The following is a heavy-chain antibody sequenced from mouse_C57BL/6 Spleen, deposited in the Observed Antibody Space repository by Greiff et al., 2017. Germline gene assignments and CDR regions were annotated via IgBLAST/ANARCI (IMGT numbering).Heavy chain of an antibody. CDR3: ARGGPTVGAPYWYFDV. D-gene: IGHD1-1*01. V-gene: IGHV1-22*01. CDR2: INPNNGGT. CDR1: GYTFTDYN. Sequence: VQLQQSGPELVKPGASVKMSCKASGYTFTDYNMHWVKQSHGKSLEWIGYINPNNGGTSYNQKFKGKATLTVNKSSSTAYMELRSLTSEDSAVXYCARGGPTVGAPYWYFDVWGTGTTVTVSS. J-gene: IGHJ1*03.